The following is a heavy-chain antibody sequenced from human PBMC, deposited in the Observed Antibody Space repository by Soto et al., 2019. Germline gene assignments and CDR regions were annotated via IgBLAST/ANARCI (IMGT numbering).Heavy chain of an antibody. CDR1: GYTFTSYG. CDR2: ISAYNGNT. V-gene: IGHV1-18*01. Sequence: ASVKVSCKASGYTFTSYGISWVRQAPGQGLEWMGWISAYNGNTNYAQKLQGRVTMTTDTSTSTAYMELRSLRSDDTAVYYCARDRGLHYYASSDGYGTHVWRQATPVTVPS. CDR3: ARDRGLHYYASSDGYGTHV. D-gene: IGHD3-22*01. J-gene: IGHJ6*02.